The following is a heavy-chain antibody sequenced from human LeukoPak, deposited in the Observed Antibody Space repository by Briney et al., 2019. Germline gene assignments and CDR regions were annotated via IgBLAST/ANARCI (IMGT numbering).Heavy chain of an antibody. D-gene: IGHD2-21*01. Sequence: ASVKVSCKASGYTFTGYYIHWVRQAPGQGLEWMGRINCNGGGTSYAQKFQGRVTMTRDTSISTAYMELDRLTSDDTAVYYCARDYGPYPGCSWFDPWGQGTLVTVSS. CDR3: ARDYGPYPGCSWFDP. J-gene: IGHJ5*02. V-gene: IGHV1-2*06. CDR1: GYTFTGYY. CDR2: INCNGGGT.